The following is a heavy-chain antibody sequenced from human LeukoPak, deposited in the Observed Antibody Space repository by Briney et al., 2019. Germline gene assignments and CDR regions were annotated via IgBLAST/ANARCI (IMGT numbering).Heavy chain of an antibody. CDR3: ARDLWFGDY. J-gene: IGHJ4*02. D-gene: IGHD3-10*01. Sequence: PGGSLRLSCAASGFTFSSYWMHWVRQAPGKGLVWVSRNGSSTSYADSVKGRFTISRDNAKNTLYLQMNSLRAEDTAVYYCARDLWFGDYWGQGTLVTVSS. CDR1: GFTFSSYW. CDR2: NGSST. V-gene: IGHV3-74*01.